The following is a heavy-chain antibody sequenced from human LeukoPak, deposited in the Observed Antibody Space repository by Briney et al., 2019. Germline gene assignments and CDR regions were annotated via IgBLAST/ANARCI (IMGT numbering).Heavy chain of an antibody. Sequence: GESLKISCKGSGYSFSGYWMAWVRQMPGKGLEGMGIIYPADSDTRYSPSFQGHVTISADTSITTAYLQWSSLKASDTAMYYCATPHDATAYYYDSSGYFYWGQGTLVTVSS. J-gene: IGHJ4*02. V-gene: IGHV5-51*01. D-gene: IGHD3-22*01. CDR1: GYSFSGYW. CDR2: IYPADSDT. CDR3: ATPHDATAYYYDSSGYFY.